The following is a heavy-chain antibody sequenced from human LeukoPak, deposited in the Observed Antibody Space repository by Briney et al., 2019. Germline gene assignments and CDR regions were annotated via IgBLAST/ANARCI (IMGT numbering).Heavy chain of an antibody. CDR3: TRGAIQQWLYYGMDV. V-gene: IGHV3-49*04. CDR2: FKSKSYGGTT. Sequence: PGVSLRLSCTVSVFPFGVRAMSWARRAPGKGREGVGFFKSKSYGGTTEYAAPVKGRFTISRDDSKSIAYLQMNSLKTEDTAVYYCTRGAIQQWLYYGMDVWGQGTTVTVSS. CDR1: VFPFGVRA. J-gene: IGHJ6*02. D-gene: IGHD5-18*01.